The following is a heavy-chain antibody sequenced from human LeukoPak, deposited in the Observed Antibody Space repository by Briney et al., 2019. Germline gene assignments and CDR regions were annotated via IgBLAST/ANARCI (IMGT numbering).Heavy chain of an antibody. CDR3: ARVYYDFWSGYYFEDAFDI. CDR1: GGSISSYY. CDR2: IYYGGST. V-gene: IGHV4-59*01. D-gene: IGHD3-3*01. Sequence: PSETLSLTCTVSGGSISSYYWSWIRQPPGKGLEWIGYIYYGGSTNYHPSLKSRVTISVDTSKNQFSLKLSSVTAADTAVYYCARVYYDFWSGYYFEDAFDIWGQGTMVTVSS. J-gene: IGHJ3*02.